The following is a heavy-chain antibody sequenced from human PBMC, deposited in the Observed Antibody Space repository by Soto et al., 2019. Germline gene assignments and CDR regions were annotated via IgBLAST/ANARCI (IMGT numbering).Heavy chain of an antibody. D-gene: IGHD3-10*01. V-gene: IGHV3-7*01. CDR2: IREDGKEI. Sequence: PGGSLRLSCAATGFTLSKYWMAWVRQTPGKGLEFVANIREDGKEINYVDSVKGRFTISRDNARNSLLLQMNSLRDDDTAVYYCGTDQWGGAFDIGGQGTMVTVSS. CDR3: GTDQWGGAFDI. J-gene: IGHJ3*02. CDR1: GFTLSKYW.